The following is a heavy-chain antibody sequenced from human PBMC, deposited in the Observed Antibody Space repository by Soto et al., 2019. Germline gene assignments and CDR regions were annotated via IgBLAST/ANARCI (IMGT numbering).Heavy chain of an antibody. CDR2: MNPNSGNT. V-gene: IGHV1-8*01. CDR3: ARRGKQLVLSDFWFDP. Sequence: QVQLVQSAAEVKKPGASVKVSCKASGYTFTSYDINWVRQATGQGLEWMGWMNPNSGNTGYAQKFQGRVTMTRNTSISTAYMELSSLRSEDTAVYYCARRGKQLVLSDFWFDPWGQGTLVTVSS. D-gene: IGHD6-6*01. CDR1: GYTFTSYD. J-gene: IGHJ5*02.